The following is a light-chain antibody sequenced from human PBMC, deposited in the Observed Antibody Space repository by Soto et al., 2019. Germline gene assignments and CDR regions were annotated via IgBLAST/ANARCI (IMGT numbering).Light chain of an antibody. CDR1: HDISNY. CDR2: DAS. Sequence: DIQMTQSPSSLSASVGDRVTITCQASHDISNYLNWYQQKPGKAPKVLIYDASHLKTGVPSRFSGSGSGTDFTFTISRLQPEDIATYYCHHFDNLPLPFGGGTKVEIK. CDR3: HHFDNLPLP. V-gene: IGKV1-33*01. J-gene: IGKJ4*01.